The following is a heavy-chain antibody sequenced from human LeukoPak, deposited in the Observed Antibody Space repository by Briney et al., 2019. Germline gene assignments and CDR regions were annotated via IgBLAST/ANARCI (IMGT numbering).Heavy chain of an antibody. D-gene: IGHD2-2*01. Sequence: PSETLSLTRAVSGYSISSGYYWGWIRQPPGKGLEWIGSIYHSGSTYYNPSLKSRVTISVDTSKNQFSLKLSSVTAADTAVYYCARHGDYCSSTSCFPKTNYYYYYMDVWGKGTTVTVSS. J-gene: IGHJ6*03. CDR3: ARHGDYCSSTSCFPKTNYYYYYMDV. V-gene: IGHV4-38-2*01. CDR2: IYHSGST. CDR1: GYSISSGYY.